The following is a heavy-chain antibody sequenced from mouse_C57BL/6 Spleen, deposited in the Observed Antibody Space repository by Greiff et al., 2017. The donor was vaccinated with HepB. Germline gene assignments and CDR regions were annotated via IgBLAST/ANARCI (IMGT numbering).Heavy chain of an antibody. J-gene: IGHJ2*01. Sequence: QVHVKQPGAELVKPGASVKLSCKASGYTFTSYWMQWVKQRPGQGLEWIGEIDPSDSYTNYNQKFKGKATLTVDTSSSTAYMQLSSLTSEDSAVYYCASDSSGYWGQGTTLTVSS. V-gene: IGHV1-50*01. CDR2: IDPSDSYT. D-gene: IGHD3-2*01. CDR3: ASDSSGY. CDR1: GYTFTSYW.